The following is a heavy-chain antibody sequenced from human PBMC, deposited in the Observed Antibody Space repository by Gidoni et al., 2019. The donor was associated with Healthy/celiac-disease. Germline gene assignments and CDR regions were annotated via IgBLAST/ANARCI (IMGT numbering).Heavy chain of an antibody. D-gene: IGHD3-9*01. CDR3: ARGGRFDWFTRENYYYMDV. CDR2: INYSGST. J-gene: IGHJ6*03. V-gene: IGHV4-59*01. CDR1: GGFISSYY. Sequence: QVQLQESGPGLVKPSETLSLTCTVSGGFISSYYWSWIRQPPGKGLEWIGYINYSGSTNYNPSLKSRVTISVDTSKNQFSLKLSSVTAADTAVYYCARGGRFDWFTRENYYYMDVWGKGTTVTVSS.